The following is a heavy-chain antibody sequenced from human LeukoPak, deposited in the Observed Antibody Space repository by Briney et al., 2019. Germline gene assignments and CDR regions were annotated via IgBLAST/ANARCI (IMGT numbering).Heavy chain of an antibody. Sequence: GGSLRLSCAASGFTFSSYWMHWVRQAPGKGLVWVSRIRPDGSSTNYADSVKGRFTISRDNAENTLYLRMNSLRVDDTAVYYCGRGGYYYYGMDVWGQGTTVTVSS. CDR1: GFTFSSYW. CDR2: IRPDGSST. J-gene: IGHJ6*02. V-gene: IGHV3-74*01. CDR3: GRGGYYYYGMDV.